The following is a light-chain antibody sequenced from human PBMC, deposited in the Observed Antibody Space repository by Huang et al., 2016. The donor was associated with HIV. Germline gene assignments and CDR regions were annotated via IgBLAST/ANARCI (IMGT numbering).Light chain of an antibody. CDR1: QIVSRY. J-gene: IGKJ2*01. V-gene: IGKV1-39*01. Sequence: DIQMTQSPSSLSASVGYSVAITCRASQIVSRYLNWYQQKPGKAPKLLIYYVSRLARGVSSRFSGSGSGADFTLSITNLQLEDFATYYCQQSYSAQYTFGQGTKLEIK. CDR2: YVS. CDR3: QQSYSAQYT.